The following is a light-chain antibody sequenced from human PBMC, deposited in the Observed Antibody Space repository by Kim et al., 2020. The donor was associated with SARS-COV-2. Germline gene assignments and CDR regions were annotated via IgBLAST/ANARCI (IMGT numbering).Light chain of an antibody. CDR2: YSA. V-gene: IGKV3-15*01. CDR3: QQYYYWPPA. Sequence: VSPGERVTLPCSANQSINSNLSSYQLKPGQPPRLLIFYSASRAAGLPARFTGSGSGTEFSLTISSLQSEDFAVYSCQQYYYWPPAFGQGTKMYIK. J-gene: IGKJ1*01. CDR1: QSINSN.